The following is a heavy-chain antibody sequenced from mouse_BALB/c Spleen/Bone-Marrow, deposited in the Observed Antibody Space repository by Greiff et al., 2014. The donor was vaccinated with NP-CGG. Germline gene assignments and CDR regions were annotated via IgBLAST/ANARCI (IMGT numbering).Heavy chain of an antibody. J-gene: IGHJ4*01. D-gene: IGHD2-14*01. V-gene: IGHV3-2*02. CDR1: GYSITSDFG. CDR2: KSYSGST. Sequence: VQLKQSGPCLGKTSQSLSLNCTVSGYSITSDFGWDWVRQFPGNKLEWMGYKSYSGSTSYNPSLKSRISITRDTSKTQFFLQLNSVTTEDTATYYCARWRYAMDYWGQGTSVTVSS. CDR3: ARWRYAMDY.